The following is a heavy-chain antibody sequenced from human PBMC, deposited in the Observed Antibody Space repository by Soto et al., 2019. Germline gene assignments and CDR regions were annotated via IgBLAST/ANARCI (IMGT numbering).Heavy chain of an antibody. D-gene: IGHD3-22*01. CDR1: GYTFTSYA. CDR3: ARGYDSSGFVDY. V-gene: IGHV1-3*01. J-gene: IGHJ4*02. Sequence: ASVKVSCKASGYTFTSYAMHWVRQAPGQRLEWMGWINAGNGNTKYSQKFQGRVTITRDTSASTAYMELSSLRSEDTAVYYCARGYDSSGFVDYWGQGTLVTVSS. CDR2: INAGNGNT.